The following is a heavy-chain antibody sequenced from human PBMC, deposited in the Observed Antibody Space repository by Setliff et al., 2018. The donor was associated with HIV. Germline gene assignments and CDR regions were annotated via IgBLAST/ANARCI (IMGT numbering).Heavy chain of an antibody. V-gene: IGHV3-74*01. Sequence: GGSLRLSCAASGFTLSYHWMNWVRQVPGKGLVWVSCTNKDGSFTNYADSVKGRFTMCRDSAKNKLYLQMNSRRVEDTAVYYSVKWDYPDSWGQGTLVTVSS. CDR3: VKWDYPDS. D-gene: IGHD1-26*01. CDR1: GFTLSYHW. CDR2: TNKDGSFT. J-gene: IGHJ4*02.